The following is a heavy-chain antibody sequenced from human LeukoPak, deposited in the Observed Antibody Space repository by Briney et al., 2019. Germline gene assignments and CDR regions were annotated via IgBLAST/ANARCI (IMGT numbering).Heavy chain of an antibody. Sequence: SETLSLTCTVSGGSISSSSYYWGWIRQPPGKGLEWIGSIYYSGSTYYNPSLKSRVTISVDTSKNQFSLKLSSVTAADTAVYYCARPGFSITMVRGVISLMDVWGKGTTVTVSS. D-gene: IGHD3-10*01. CDR3: ARPGFSITMVRGVISLMDV. CDR2: IYYSGST. CDR1: GGSISSSSYY. V-gene: IGHV4-39*07. J-gene: IGHJ6*03.